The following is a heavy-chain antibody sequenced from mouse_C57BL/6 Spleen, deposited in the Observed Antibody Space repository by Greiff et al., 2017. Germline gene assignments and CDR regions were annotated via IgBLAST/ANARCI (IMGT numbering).Heavy chain of an antibody. Sequence: VQRVESGAELVRPGTSVKMSCKASGYTFTNYWIGWAKQRPGHGLEWIGDIYPGGGYTNYNEKFKGKDTLTADKSSSTAYMQFSSLTSEDSAIYYCARVVTTNWYFDVWGTGTTVTVSS. CDR2: IYPGGGYT. J-gene: IGHJ1*03. D-gene: IGHD2-2*01. CDR1: GYTFTNYW. CDR3: ARVVTTNWYFDV. V-gene: IGHV1-63*01.